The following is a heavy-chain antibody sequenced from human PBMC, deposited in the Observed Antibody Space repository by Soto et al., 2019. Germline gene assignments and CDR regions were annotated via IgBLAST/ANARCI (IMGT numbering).Heavy chain of an antibody. J-gene: IGHJ2*01. CDR1: GFTFDDYA. Sequence: EVQLVESGGGLVQPGRSLRLSCAASGFTFDDYAMNWVRQAPGKGLEWVSSISWNSGNIVYADSVKGRFTISRDNAKNSLYLQTSSLRAEDTAFYYCAKGHTTSVFSYFDLWGRGVLVTVSS. CDR3: AKGHTTSVFSYFDL. V-gene: IGHV3-9*01. CDR2: ISWNSGNI. D-gene: IGHD1-1*01.